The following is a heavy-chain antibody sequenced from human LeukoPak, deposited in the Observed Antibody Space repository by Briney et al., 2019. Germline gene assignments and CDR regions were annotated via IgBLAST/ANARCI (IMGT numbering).Heavy chain of an antibody. D-gene: IGHD2-2*02. CDR1: GFTFSSYA. CDR3: ALGGCSSTSCYTIFGY. V-gene: IGHV3-74*01. Sequence: GGSLRLSCAASGFTFSSYAMSWVRQAPGKGLVWVSRINSDGSSTDYADSVKGRFTISRDNAKNTLYLQMNSLRAEDTAVYYCALGGCSSTSCYTIFGYWGQGTLVTVSS. CDR2: INSDGSST. J-gene: IGHJ4*02.